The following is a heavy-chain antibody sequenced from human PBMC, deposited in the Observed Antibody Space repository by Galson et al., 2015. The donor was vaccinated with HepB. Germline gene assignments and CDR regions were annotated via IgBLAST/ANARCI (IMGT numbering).Heavy chain of an antibody. D-gene: IGHD3-16*02. CDR2: INPSGGST. V-gene: IGHV1-46*01. Sequence: SVKVSCKASGYTFTSYYMHWVRQAPGQGLEWMGIINPSGGSTSYAQKFQGRVTMTRDTSTSTIYMELSSLRSEDTAVYYCARDRPPRHYDYVWGSYRYGPSFDYWGQGTLVTVSS. CDR1: GYTFTSYY. CDR3: ARDRPPRHYDYVWGSYRYGPSFDY. J-gene: IGHJ4*02.